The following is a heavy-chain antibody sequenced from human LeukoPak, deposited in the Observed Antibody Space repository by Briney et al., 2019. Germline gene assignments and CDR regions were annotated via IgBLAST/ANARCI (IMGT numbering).Heavy chain of an antibody. V-gene: IGHV1-46*01. Sequence: APVKVSCKASGYTFTSYYMHWVRQAPGQGLEWMGIINPSGGSTSYAQKFQGRVTMTRDTSTSTVYMELSSLRSEDTAVYYCARAEITGTTPSTAWGQGTLVTVSS. CDR3: ARAEITGTTPSTA. J-gene: IGHJ4*02. CDR1: GYTFTSYY. D-gene: IGHD1-20*01. CDR2: INPSGGST.